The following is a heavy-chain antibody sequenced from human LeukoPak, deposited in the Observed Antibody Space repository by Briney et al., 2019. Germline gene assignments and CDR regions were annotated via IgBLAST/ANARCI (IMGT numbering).Heavy chain of an antibody. CDR3: AKDLAPYNDCWSGLGFVY. CDR1: GLTFSSYA. D-gene: IGHD3-3*01. V-gene: IGHV3-23*01. CDR2: ISGRGDT. Sequence: PGGSLGLSCAASGLTFSSYAMSWVRQAPGKGLEWVSRISGRGDTYYADSVKGRFTISRDNSITTLYLQLHSLRAEDTAIYYCAKDLAPYNDCWSGLGFVYWGQRTPGSVSS. J-gene: IGHJ4*02.